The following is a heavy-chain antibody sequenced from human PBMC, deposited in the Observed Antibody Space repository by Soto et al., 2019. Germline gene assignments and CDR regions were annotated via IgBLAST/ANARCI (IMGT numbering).Heavy chain of an antibody. CDR3: ASFGGKREVDYYYYYGMDV. V-gene: IGHV4-4*02. CDR1: GGSISSSNW. D-gene: IGHD3-10*01. CDR2: IYHSGST. Sequence: QVQLQESGPGLVKPSGTLSLTCAVSGGSISSSNWWSWVRQPPGKGLEWIGEIYHSGSTNYNPSLKSRGTISVDKSKSQFSLKLSSVTAADTAVYYCASFGGKREVDYYYYYGMDVGGQGTTVTVSS. J-gene: IGHJ6*02.